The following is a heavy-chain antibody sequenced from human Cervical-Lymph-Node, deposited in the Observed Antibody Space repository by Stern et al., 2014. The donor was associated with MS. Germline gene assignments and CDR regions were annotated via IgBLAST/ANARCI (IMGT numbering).Heavy chain of an antibody. Sequence: EVQLVESGGDLVQPGGSLRLSCVASGFTFSHYWMQWVRQAPGKGPVWVSNMPSDGSSTTYADSVKGRFTVSRDNAKNTLYLQMDSLRAEDTAVYFCARDNYGTDYWGQGTLVTVSS. CDR1: GFTFSHYW. J-gene: IGHJ4*02. D-gene: IGHD3-16*01. V-gene: IGHV3-74*01. CDR2: MPSDGSST. CDR3: ARDNYGTDY.